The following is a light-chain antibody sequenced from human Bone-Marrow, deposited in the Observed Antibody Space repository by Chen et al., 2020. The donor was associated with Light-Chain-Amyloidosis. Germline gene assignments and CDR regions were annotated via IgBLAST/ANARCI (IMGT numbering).Light chain of an antibody. J-gene: IGLJ2*01. Sequence: SYELTQPPSVSVSPGQTASITCSGDKLGDKYACWYQQKQGQSPVLVIYQDSERPSGIPERFSGSNSGNTATLTISGTQAMDEADYYCQAWDSSTEVFGGGTKLTVL. CDR1: KLGDKY. CDR3: QAWDSSTEV. CDR2: QDS. V-gene: IGLV3-1*01.